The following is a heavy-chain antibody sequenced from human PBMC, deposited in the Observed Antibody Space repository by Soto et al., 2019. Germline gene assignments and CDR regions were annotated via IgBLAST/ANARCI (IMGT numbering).Heavy chain of an antibody. D-gene: IGHD6-13*01. Sequence: EVQLVESGGGLVQPGGSLRLSCAASGFTFSSNWMSWVRQAPARGLEWVGNIKQDGSEKNYVDFMEGRFTISRENAENSMYLQMNSLRAEDSAVYYCARIASAGRGWDVWGQGTTVVVSS. CDR3: ARIASAGRGWDV. CDR1: GFTFSSNW. J-gene: IGHJ6*02. V-gene: IGHV3-7*01. CDR2: IKQDGSEK.